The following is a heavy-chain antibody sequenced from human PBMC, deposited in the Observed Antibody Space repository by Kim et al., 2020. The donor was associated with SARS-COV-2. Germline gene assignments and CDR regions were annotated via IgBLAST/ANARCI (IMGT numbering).Heavy chain of an antibody. CDR2: IYYSGST. V-gene: IGHV4-39*01. Sequence: SQTLSLTCTVSGRSISSSSYYWGWIRQPPGKGLEWIGSIYYSGSTYYNPSLKSRFTISVDTSQNQFSLKLSSVTAADTAVYYCARPGGSGRTRWWFDPWGQGTLVTVSS. J-gene: IGHJ5*02. D-gene: IGHD3-10*01. CDR3: ARPGGSGRTRWWFDP. CDR1: GRSISSSSYY.